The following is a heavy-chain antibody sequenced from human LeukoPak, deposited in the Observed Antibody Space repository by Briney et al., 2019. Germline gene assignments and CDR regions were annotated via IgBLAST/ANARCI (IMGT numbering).Heavy chain of an antibody. Sequence: ASVKVSCKASGYTFTGYYMHWVRQAPGQGLEWMGWINPNSGGTNYAQKFQGRVTMTRDTSISTAYMELSRLRSDDTAVYYCARRPPSVAAAGRGNYWGQGTLVTVSS. D-gene: IGHD6-13*01. CDR1: GYTFTGYY. V-gene: IGHV1-2*02. J-gene: IGHJ4*02. CDR3: ARRPPSVAAAGRGNY. CDR2: INPNSGGT.